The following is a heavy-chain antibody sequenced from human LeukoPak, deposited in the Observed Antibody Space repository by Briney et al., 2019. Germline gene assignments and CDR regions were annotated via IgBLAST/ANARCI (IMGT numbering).Heavy chain of an antibody. Sequence: GESLKISCLGSGYSFNHYWIGWVRQMPGKGLEWIGILYPLDTDTRYSPSFQGQVTISADKSISTAYLQWSSLKASDTAMYYCARLDSPYYYDSSGYYCDYWGQGTLVTVSS. V-gene: IGHV5-51*01. CDR2: LYPLDTDT. CDR1: GYSFNHYW. D-gene: IGHD3-22*01. CDR3: ARLDSPYYYDSSGYYCDY. J-gene: IGHJ4*02.